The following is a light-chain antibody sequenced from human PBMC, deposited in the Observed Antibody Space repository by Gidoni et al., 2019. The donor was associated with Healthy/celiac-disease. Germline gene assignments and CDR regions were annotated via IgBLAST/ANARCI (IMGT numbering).Light chain of an antibody. Sequence: DIQMTQSPSSLSASVGDRVTITCRASQSISSYLNWYQPKPGKAPKLLIYAAASLLSGIPSRFSGSRSGAYFTLTISSLPPEGFAPYYCHPSPGWTFGQGTKVEI. CDR1: QSISSY. CDR3: HPSPGWT. V-gene: IGKV1-39*01. J-gene: IGKJ1*01. CDR2: AAA.